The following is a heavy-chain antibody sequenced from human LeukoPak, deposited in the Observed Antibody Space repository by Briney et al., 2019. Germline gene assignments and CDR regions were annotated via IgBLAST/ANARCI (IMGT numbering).Heavy chain of an antibody. Sequence: ASVKVSCKASGYTFSNYYMHWVRQAPGQGLEWMGMIKPTGGSTSYAQRFQGRVTMTRDTSTSTVYMELSSLTSEDTAVYYCARDGAVSGTSDWYFDLWDHGTLVTVSS. J-gene: IGHJ2*01. V-gene: IGHV1-46*01. D-gene: IGHD3-10*01. CDR3: ARDGAVSGTSDWYFDL. CDR2: IKPTGGST. CDR1: GYTFSNYY.